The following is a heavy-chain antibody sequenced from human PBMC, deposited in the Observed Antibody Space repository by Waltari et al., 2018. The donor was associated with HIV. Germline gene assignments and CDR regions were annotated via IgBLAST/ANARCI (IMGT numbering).Heavy chain of an antibody. CDR2: ISYDGSNK. J-gene: IGHJ4*02. D-gene: IGHD3-16*01. V-gene: IGHV3-30*01. CDR3: ARGDITLTSSSLDQ. Sequence: QVQLVESGGGVVQPGRSLRLSCAASGFTFSSYAMHGVRQAPGKGLEGLAVISYDGSNKYYADSVKGRFTISRDNSKNTLYLQMNSLRAEDTAIYYCARGDITLTSSSLDQWGQGSLVTVSS. CDR1: GFTFSSYA.